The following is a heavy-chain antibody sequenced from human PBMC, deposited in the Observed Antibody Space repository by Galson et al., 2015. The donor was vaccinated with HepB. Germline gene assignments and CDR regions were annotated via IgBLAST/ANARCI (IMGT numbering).Heavy chain of an antibody. CDR1: GFTFSSYS. V-gene: IGHV3-21*05. J-gene: IGHJ6*03. Sequence: GFTFSSYSMNWVRQAPGKGLEWVSYISSSSSYIYYADSVKGRFTISRDNAKNSLYLQMNSLRAEDTAVYYCARDHSGVTIFGVAPSVYYYYYYMDVWGKGTTVTVSS. CDR2: ISSSSSYI. D-gene: IGHD3-3*01. CDR3: ARDHSGVTIFGVAPSVYYYYYYMDV.